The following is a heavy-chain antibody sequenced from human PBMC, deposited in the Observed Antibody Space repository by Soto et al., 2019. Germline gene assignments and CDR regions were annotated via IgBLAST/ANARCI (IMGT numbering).Heavy chain of an antibody. CDR3: AHRSVMSTSYIAS. Sequence: QVQLVESGGGVVQPGRSLRLSCAASGFTFSNYDMHWVRQAPGKGLEWVAAISYDGSDKNYADSVKGRFTISRDNSKNTLYLQMNSLTAEETAVYYSAHRSVMSTSYIASWRQGTLVTVSS. D-gene: IGHD1-1*01. CDR1: GFTFSNYD. V-gene: IGHV3-30*03. CDR2: ISYDGSDK. J-gene: IGHJ4*02.